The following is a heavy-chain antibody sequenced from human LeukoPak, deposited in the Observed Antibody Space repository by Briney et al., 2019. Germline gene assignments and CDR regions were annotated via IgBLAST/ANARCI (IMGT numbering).Heavy chain of an antibody. CDR3: AKDRDPSIAAAGEDAFDI. J-gene: IGHJ3*02. CDR2: ISGSGGST. D-gene: IGHD6-13*01. CDR1: GFTFSSYA. V-gene: IGHV3-23*01. Sequence: GGSLRLSCAASGFTFSSYAMSWVRQAPGKGLEWVSAISGSGGSTYYADSVKGRFTISRDNSKNTLYLQMNSLRAEDTAVYYCAKDRDPSIAAAGEDAFDIWGQGTMVTVSS.